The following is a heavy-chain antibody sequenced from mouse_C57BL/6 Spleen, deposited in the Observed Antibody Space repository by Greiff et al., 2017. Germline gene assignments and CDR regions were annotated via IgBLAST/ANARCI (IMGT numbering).Heavy chain of an antibody. CDR2: INPNNGGT. Sequence: VQLQQSGPELVKPGASVKISCKASGYTFTDYYMNWVKQSHGKSLEWIGDINPNNGGTSYNQKFKGKATLTVDKSSSTAYMELRSLTSEDSAVYDCERSLPYYFDYWGQGTTLTVSS. CDR3: ERSLPYYFDY. D-gene: IGHD2-10*01. CDR1: GYTFTDYY. V-gene: IGHV1-26*01. J-gene: IGHJ2*01.